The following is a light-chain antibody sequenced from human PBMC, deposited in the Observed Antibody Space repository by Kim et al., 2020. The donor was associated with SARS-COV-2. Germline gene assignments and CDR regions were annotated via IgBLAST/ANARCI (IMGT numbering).Light chain of an antibody. J-gene: IGKJ2*01. CDR2: AAS. V-gene: IGKV1-39*01. Sequence: DIQMTQSPSSLSASVGDRVTITCRASQSISSYLNWYQQKPGKAPKLLIYAASSLQSGVPSRFSGSESGTDFTPTISSLQPEDFATYYCQQSYSTPYTFGQGNKLEI. CDR3: QQSYSTPYT. CDR1: QSISSY.